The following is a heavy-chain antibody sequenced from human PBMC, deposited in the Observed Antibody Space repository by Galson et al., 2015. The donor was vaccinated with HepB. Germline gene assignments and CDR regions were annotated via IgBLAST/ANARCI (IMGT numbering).Heavy chain of an antibody. Sequence: LRLSCAASGFTFSSYAMSWVRQAPGKGLEWVSAISGSGGSTYYAESVKGRFTISRDNSKNTMYLQMNSQRAEDTAVYYYAKWWAGDCSGGSCYPWFDPWGQGTLVTVSS. J-gene: IGHJ5*02. CDR1: GFTFSSYA. D-gene: IGHD2-15*01. V-gene: IGHV3-23*01. CDR3: AKWWAGDCSGGSCYPWFDP. CDR2: ISGSGGST.